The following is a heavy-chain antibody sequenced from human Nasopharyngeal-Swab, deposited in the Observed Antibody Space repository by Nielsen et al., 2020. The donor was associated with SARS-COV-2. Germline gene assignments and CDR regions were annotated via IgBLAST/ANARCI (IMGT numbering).Heavy chain of an antibody. Sequence: GGSLGLSCAASGFTFSSYTIHWVRQAPGKGLEWVAVISYDASDKYYADSVKGRFTLSRDNSKNTLDLQMNSLRAEDTAMYYCAKDRDSGDDSGEYYHYYGMDVWGQGTTVTVSS. V-gene: IGHV3-30*04. CDR3: AKDRDSGDDSGEYYHYYGMDV. J-gene: IGHJ6*02. CDR2: ISYDASDK. D-gene: IGHD5-12*01. CDR1: GFTFSSYT.